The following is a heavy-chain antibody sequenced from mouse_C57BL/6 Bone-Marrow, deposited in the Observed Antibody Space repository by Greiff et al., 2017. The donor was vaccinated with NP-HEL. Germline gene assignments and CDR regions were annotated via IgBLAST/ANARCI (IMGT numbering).Heavy chain of an antibody. CDR2: ISNGGGST. J-gene: IGHJ2*01. CDR1: GFTFSDYY. V-gene: IGHV5-12*01. CDR3: ARHDDGYYDY. D-gene: IGHD2-3*01. Sequence: VKLVESGGGLVQPGGSLKLSCAASGFTFSDYYMYWVRQTPEKRLEWVAYISNGGGSTYYPDTVKGRFTISRDNAKNTLYLQMSRLKSEDTTMYYCARHDDGYYDYWGQGTTLTVSS.